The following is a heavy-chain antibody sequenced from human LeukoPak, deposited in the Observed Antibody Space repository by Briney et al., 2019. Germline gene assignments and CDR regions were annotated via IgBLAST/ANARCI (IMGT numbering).Heavy chain of an antibody. CDR3: ARDLGQMRDGYNRAFDI. V-gene: IGHV4-39*07. CDR1: GGSISSSSYY. D-gene: IGHD5-24*01. J-gene: IGHJ3*02. CDR2: IYYSGST. Sequence: PSETLSLTCTVSGGSISSSSYYWGWIRQPPGKGLEWIGSIYYSGSTYYNPSLKSRVTISVDTSKNQFSLKLSSVTAADTAVYYCARDLGQMRDGYNRAFDIWGQGTMVAVSS.